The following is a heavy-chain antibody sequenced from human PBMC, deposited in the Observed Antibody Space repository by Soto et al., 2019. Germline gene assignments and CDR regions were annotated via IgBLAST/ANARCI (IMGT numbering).Heavy chain of an antibody. Sequence: QVQLVQSGAEEKKPGASVKVSCKASGYTFTSYAMHWVRQAPGQRLEWMGWINAGNGNTKYSQKFQGRVTITRDTAPSTAYMELSSLRSEDTAVYYYARSIGVVTALDYWGQGTLVTVSS. CDR3: ARSIGVVTALDY. D-gene: IGHD2-21*02. CDR2: INAGNGNT. J-gene: IGHJ4*02. V-gene: IGHV1-3*05. CDR1: GYTFTSYA.